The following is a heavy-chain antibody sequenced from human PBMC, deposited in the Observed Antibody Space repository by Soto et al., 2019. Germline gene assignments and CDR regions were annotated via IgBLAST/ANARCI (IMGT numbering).Heavy chain of an antibody. Sequence: QLQLQESGAGLVKPSQTLSLTCAVSGGSISSGGFSWSWIRQPPGKGLEWIGYIFPSGSTYYNPSLQSRVTISVDTSKNQFSLNMSSVAAADTAVYYCAREAGSGSPDWDFNLWGRGTLVTVSP. D-gene: IGHD1-26*01. V-gene: IGHV4-30-2*01. CDR1: GGSISSGGFS. CDR2: IFPSGST. CDR3: AREAGSGSPDWDFNL. J-gene: IGHJ2*01.